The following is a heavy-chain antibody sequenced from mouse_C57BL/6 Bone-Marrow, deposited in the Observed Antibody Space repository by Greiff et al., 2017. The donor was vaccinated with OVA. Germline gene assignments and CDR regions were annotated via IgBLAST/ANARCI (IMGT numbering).Heavy chain of an antibody. J-gene: IGHJ2*01. CDR1: GYSITSGYY. Sequence: ESGPGLVKPSQSLSLTCSVPGYSITSGYYWNWIRQFPGNKLEWMGYISYDGSNNYNPSLKNRISITRDTSKNQFFLKLNSVTTEDTATYYCARHYGSLFDYWGQGTTLTVSS. D-gene: IGHD1-1*01. V-gene: IGHV3-6*01. CDR2: ISYDGSN. CDR3: ARHYGSLFDY.